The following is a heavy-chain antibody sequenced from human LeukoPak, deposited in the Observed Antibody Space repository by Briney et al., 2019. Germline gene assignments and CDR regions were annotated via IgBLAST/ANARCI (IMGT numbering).Heavy chain of an antibody. D-gene: IGHD3-22*01. Sequence: TGGSLRLSCAASGINFNTYAMHWVRQAPGKGLEWVAVISYDGSNKYYADSVKGRFTISRDNSKNTLYLQMNSLRAEDTAVYYCAKDHNYYDSSGLDYWGRGTLVTVSS. J-gene: IGHJ4*02. CDR3: AKDHNYYDSSGLDY. CDR1: GINFNTYA. V-gene: IGHV3-30*18. CDR2: ISYDGSNK.